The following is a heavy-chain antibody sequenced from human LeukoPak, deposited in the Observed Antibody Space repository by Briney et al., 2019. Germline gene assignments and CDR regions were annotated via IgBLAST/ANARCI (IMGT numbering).Heavy chain of an antibody. D-gene: IGHD6-13*01. J-gene: IGHJ4*02. V-gene: IGHV4-59*08. Sequence: KTSETLSLTCTVSGGSISSYYWSWIRQPPGKGLEWIGYIYYNGSTNYNPSLKSRVTISVDTSKNQFSLKLNSVTAADTAVYYCARRRGDPYSSSWYYFDYWGQGTLVTVSS. CDR2: IYYNGST. CDR1: GGSISSYY. CDR3: ARRRGDPYSSSWYYFDY.